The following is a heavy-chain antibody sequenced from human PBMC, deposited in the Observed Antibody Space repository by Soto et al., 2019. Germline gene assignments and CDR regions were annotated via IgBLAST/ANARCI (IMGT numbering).Heavy chain of an antibody. Sequence: EVQLVESGGGLVQPGGSLRLSCAASGFTFSSYSMNWVRQAPGKGLEWVSYISSSSSTIYYADSVKGRFTISRDNAKNSLYLQMNSLRAEDTAVYYCARDIDYGDYVPDYWGQGTLVTVSS. CDR3: ARDIDYGDYVPDY. CDR1: GFTFSSYS. V-gene: IGHV3-48*01. J-gene: IGHJ4*02. CDR2: ISSSSSTI. D-gene: IGHD4-17*01.